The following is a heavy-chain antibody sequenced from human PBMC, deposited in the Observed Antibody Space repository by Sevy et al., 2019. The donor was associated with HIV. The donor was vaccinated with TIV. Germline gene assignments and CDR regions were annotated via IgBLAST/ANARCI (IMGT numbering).Heavy chain of an antibody. D-gene: IGHD6-19*01. CDR1: GFTFTNYG. CDR2: ISNSGANT. CDR3: AKEGTLLSDWYGEFDY. J-gene: IGHJ4*02. V-gene: IGHV3-23*01. Sequence: GGSLRLSCAASGFTFTNYGMHWVRQAPGKGLEWVSGISNSGANTYYADSARGRFTVSRDNSKNTVYLQLNSLRAEDTAIYYCAKEGTLLSDWYGEFDYWGQGTLVTVSS.